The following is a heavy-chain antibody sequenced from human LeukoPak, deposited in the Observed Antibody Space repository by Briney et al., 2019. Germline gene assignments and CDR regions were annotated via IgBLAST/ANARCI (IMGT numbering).Heavy chain of an antibody. CDR3: ARVKRGNVFFDY. CDR1: GYSISSGYY. D-gene: IGHD4-23*01. CDR2: INHSGST. Sequence: PSETLSLTCTVSGYSISSGYYWGWIRQPPGKGLEWIGEINHSGSTNYNPSLKSRVTISVDTSKNQFSLKLSSVTAADTAVYYCARVKRGNVFFDYWGQGTLVTVSS. V-gene: IGHV4-38-2*02. J-gene: IGHJ4*02.